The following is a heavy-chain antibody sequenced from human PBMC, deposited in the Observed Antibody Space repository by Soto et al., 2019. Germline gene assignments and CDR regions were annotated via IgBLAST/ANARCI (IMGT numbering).Heavy chain of an antibody. CDR3: ARHGLVATNFEPHYYMDV. D-gene: IGHD5-12*01. CDR1: GGSISSSSYY. V-gene: IGHV4-39*01. J-gene: IGHJ6*03. Sequence: SETLSLTCTVSGGSISSSSYYWGWIRQPPGKGLEWIGSIYYSGSTYYNPSLKSRVTISVDTSKNQFSLKLSSVTAADTAVYYCARHGLVATNFEPHYYMDVWGKGTTVTVS. CDR2: IYYSGST.